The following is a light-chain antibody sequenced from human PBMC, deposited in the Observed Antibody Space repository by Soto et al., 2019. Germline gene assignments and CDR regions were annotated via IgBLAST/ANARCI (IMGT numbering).Light chain of an antibody. V-gene: IGKV3D-20*02. CDR2: GAS. Sequence: EIVLTQSPGTLSLSPGERATLSCRATQSVDSSYLAWYQQKPGQAPRLLIYGASSRATGIPDRFSGSGSGTDFNLTISSLEPEDSAVYFCQQRNNWVTFGGGSKVEIK. CDR1: QSVDSSY. J-gene: IGKJ4*01. CDR3: QQRNNWVT.